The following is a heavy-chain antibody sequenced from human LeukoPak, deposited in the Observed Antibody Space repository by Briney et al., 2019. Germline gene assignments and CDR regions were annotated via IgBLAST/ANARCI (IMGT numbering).Heavy chain of an antibody. J-gene: IGHJ6*02. Sequence: SVKVSCKASGGTFSSYAISWVRQAPGQGLEWMGGIIPIFGTANYAQKSQGRVTITADESTSTAYMELSSLRSEDTAVYYCARDWYDILTGYYLYYGMDVWGQGTTVTVSS. CDR3: ARDWYDILTGYYLYYGMDV. V-gene: IGHV1-69*13. D-gene: IGHD3-9*01. CDR2: IIPIFGTA. CDR1: GGTFSSYA.